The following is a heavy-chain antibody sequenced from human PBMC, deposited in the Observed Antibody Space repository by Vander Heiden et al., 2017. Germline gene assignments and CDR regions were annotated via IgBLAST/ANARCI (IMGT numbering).Heavy chain of an antibody. CDR1: GFTFSSYG. CDR3: ARDGVGATRDAG. V-gene: IGHV3-33*01. CDR2: IWYDGSNK. J-gene: IGHJ4*02. Sequence: QVQLVESGGGVVQPGRSLRLSCAASGFTFSSYGMHWVRQAPGKGLEWVAVIWYDGSNKYYADSVKGRFTISRDNSKNTLYLQMNSLRAEDTAVYYCARDGVGATRDAGWGQGTLVTVSS. D-gene: IGHD1-26*01.